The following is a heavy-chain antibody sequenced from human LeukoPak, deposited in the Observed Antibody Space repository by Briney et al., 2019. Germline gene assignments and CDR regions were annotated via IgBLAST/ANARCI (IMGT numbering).Heavy chain of an antibody. D-gene: IGHD3-3*01. Sequence: ASVKVSCKASGYTFTSYGISWVRQAPGQGLEWMGWISAYNGNTNYAQKLQGRVTMTTDTSTSTAYMELRSLRSDDTAVYYCARDREWLLKSAFDIWGQGTMVTVSS. J-gene: IGHJ3*02. CDR2: ISAYNGNT. V-gene: IGHV1-18*01. CDR1: GYTFTSYG. CDR3: ARDREWLLKSAFDI.